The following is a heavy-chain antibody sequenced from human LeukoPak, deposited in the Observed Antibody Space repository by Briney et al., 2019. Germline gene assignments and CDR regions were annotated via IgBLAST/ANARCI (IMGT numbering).Heavy chain of an antibody. Sequence: SGPTLVKPTQTLTLTCTFSGFSLHTNGVSVGWIRQPPGKALEWLALIYWDDDKHYSPSLKSRLTITKDTSKNQVVLTMTNMNPVDTATYYCAHSDGSILSEAFDIWGQGTTVTVSS. J-gene: IGHJ3*02. D-gene: IGHD3-3*02. CDR3: AHSDGSILSEAFDI. V-gene: IGHV2-5*02. CDR2: IYWDDDK. CDR1: GFSLHTNGVS.